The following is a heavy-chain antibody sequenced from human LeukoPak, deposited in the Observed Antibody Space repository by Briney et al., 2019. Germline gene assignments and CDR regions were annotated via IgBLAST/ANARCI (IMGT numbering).Heavy chain of an antibody. Sequence: PSETLSLTCAVYGGSFSGYYWSWIRQPPGKGLEWIGEINHSGSTNYNPSLKSRVTISVDTSKNQFSLKLSSVTAADTAVYYCARRGGYSYGFQAVYYMDVWGKGTTVTISS. CDR3: ARRGGYSYGFQAVYYMDV. CDR1: GGSFSGYY. CDR2: INHSGST. V-gene: IGHV4-34*01. J-gene: IGHJ6*03. D-gene: IGHD5-18*01.